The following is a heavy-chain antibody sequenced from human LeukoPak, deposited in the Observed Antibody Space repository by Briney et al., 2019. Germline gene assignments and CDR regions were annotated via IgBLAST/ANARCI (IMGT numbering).Heavy chain of an antibody. Sequence: PSETLSLTCAVYGGSFSGFYWSWIRQPPGKGLEWVGEINPSGSTKYNPSLKSRVTMSVDTSKNHFSLKLSSVTAADTAVYYCARVRGYDSSGYYSAAGSDWGQGTLVTVSS. CDR1: GGSFSGFY. CDR3: ARVRGYDSSGYYSAAGSD. CDR2: INPSGST. V-gene: IGHV4-34*01. J-gene: IGHJ4*02. D-gene: IGHD3-22*01.